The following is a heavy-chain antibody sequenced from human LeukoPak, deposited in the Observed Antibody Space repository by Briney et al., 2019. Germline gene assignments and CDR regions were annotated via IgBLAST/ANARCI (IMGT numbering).Heavy chain of an antibody. J-gene: IGHJ4*02. Sequence: GGSLRLSCAASGFTFSSYAMHWVRQAPGKGLEWVAVISYDGSNKYYADSVKGRFTISRDNSKNTLYLQMNSLRAEDTAVYYCAREKQWLSWLDYWGQGTLVTVSS. CDR3: AREKQWLSWLDY. D-gene: IGHD6-19*01. CDR2: ISYDGSNK. CDR1: GFTFSSYA. V-gene: IGHV3-30*04.